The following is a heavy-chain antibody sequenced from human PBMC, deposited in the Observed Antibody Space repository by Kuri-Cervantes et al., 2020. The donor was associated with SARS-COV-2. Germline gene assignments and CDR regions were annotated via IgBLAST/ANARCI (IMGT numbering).Heavy chain of an antibody. D-gene: IGHD2-15*01. V-gene: IGHV4-38-2*02. CDR3: ARGEGYCSGGSCYPGGH. J-gene: IGHJ4*02. CDR1: GYSISSGYY. Sequence: SETLSLTCTVSGYSISSGYYWGWIRQPPGKGLEWIGSIYHSGSTYYNPSLKSRVTVSVDTSKNQFSLKLTSVTAADTAVYYCARGEGYCSGGSCYPGGHWGQGILVTVSS. CDR2: IYHSGST.